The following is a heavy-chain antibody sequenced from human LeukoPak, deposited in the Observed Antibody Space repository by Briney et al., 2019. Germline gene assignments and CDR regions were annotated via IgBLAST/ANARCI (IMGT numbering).Heavy chain of an antibody. Sequence: GGSLRLSCVASGFTLGNYWMHWVRQAPGKGLVWVSHINTDGSSTNYADSVKGRFTISRDNARNTLYLQMNSVRVEDTGVYYCARDLTHRSGGRCHTSPNDCWGQGTQVTVSS. J-gene: IGHJ4*02. V-gene: IGHV3-74*01. CDR1: GFTLGNYW. CDR2: INTDGSST. CDR3: ARDLTHRSGGRCHTSPNDC. D-gene: IGHD2-15*01.